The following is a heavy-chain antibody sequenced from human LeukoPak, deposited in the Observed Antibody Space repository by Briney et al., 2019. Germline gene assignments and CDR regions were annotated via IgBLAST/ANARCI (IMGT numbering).Heavy chain of an antibody. J-gene: IGHJ5*02. CDR3: AKCSGGNCYHSDDQ. CDR2: ISSGSRYI. V-gene: IGHV3-21*01. Sequence: NPGGSLRLSCAASGFTFSAYSMNWVRQAPGKGLEWVSSISSGSRYIYYADSVKGRFTISRDNAKDSLYLQMNSLRAEDTAVYYCAKCSGGNCYHSDDQWGQGTLVTVSP. CDR1: GFTFSAYS. D-gene: IGHD2-15*01.